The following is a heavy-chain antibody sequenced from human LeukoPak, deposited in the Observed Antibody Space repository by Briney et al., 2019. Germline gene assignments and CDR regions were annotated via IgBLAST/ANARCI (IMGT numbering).Heavy chain of an antibody. V-gene: IGHV4-39*01. CDR1: GGSISSNSYY. CDR3: ARLGVVVITYGFDY. Sequence: SETLSLTCTVSGGSISSNSYYWGWIRQPPGKGLEWIGSIYYSGSTYYNPSLKSRVTISVDTSKNQFSLKLSSVTAADTAVYYCARLGVVVITYGFDYWGQGTLVTVSS. CDR2: IYYSGST. J-gene: IGHJ4*02. D-gene: IGHD3-22*01.